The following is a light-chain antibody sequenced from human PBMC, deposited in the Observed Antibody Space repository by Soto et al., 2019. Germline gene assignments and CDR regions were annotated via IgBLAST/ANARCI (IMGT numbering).Light chain of an antibody. CDR3: VSYTNPGTYV. Sequence: QSVLTQPASVSGSPGQSVTISCAGASRDVTDSDSVSWYQHRPGEAPELKILDFTCRPSGVSDRFSGSLSADTASLTISGLQVEDEGDYYCVSYTNPGTYVFGPGTKVTVL. CDR2: DFT. J-gene: IGLJ1*01. V-gene: IGLV2-14*03. CDR1: SRDVTDSDS.